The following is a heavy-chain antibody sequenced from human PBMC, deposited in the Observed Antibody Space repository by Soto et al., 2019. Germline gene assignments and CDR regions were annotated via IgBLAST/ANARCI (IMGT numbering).Heavy chain of an antibody. CDR2: IFHTGIT. V-gene: IGHV4-4*02. D-gene: IGHD3-22*01. CDR1: GGSISSSNW. CDR3: ARTDYYDSSAYFDY. Sequence: QVQLQESGPGLVKPSGTLSLTCAVPGGSISSSNWWSWVRQPPGKGLEWIGEIFHTGITSYNPSLKSRVPISVDKSKNLFSLNLSSVTAADTAVYYCARTDYYDSSAYFDYWGRGTLVTVSS. J-gene: IGHJ4*02.